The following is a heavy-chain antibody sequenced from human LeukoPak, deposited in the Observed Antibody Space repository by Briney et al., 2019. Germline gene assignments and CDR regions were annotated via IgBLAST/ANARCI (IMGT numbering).Heavy chain of an antibody. D-gene: IGHD1-26*01. J-gene: IGHJ4*02. CDR3: ARGSEWEPLYYFDY. CDR1: GFTFSRYN. V-gene: IGHV3-21*01. CDR2: ISSSSGYM. Sequence: GGSLRLSCADSGFTFSRYNMNWVRQAPGKGLEWVSSISSSSGYMYYAVSVKGRFTISRDNAKNSLYLQMNSLRAEDTAVYYCARGSEWEPLYYFDYWGQGTLVTVSS.